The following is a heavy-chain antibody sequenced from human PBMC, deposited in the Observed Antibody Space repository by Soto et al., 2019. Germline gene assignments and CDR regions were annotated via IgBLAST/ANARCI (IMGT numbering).Heavy chain of an antibody. V-gene: IGHV4-59*01. D-gene: IGHD3-22*01. CDR3: ARGVSGYYNYYFDY. J-gene: IGHJ4*02. Sequence: SETLSLTCTVSGGSISSYYWSWIRQPPGKGLEWIGYIYYSGSTNYNLSLKSRVTISVDTSKNQFSLKLSSVTAADTAVYYCARGVSGYYNYYFDYWGQGTLVTVSS. CDR1: GGSISSYY. CDR2: IYYSGST.